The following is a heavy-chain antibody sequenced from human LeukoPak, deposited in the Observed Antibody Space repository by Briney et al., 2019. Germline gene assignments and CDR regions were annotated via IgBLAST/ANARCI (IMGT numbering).Heavy chain of an antibody. CDR3: ATGELNYSGGPPPTPFDY. V-gene: IGHV1-24*01. D-gene: IGHD2-15*01. CDR2: FDPEDGET. Sequence: ASVKVSCKVSGYTLTELSMHWVRQAPGKGLEWMGGFDPEDGETIYAQKFQGRVTMTEDTSTDTAYMELSSLRSEDTAVYYCATGELNYSGGPPPTPFDYWGQGTLVTVSS. CDR1: GYTLTELS. J-gene: IGHJ4*02.